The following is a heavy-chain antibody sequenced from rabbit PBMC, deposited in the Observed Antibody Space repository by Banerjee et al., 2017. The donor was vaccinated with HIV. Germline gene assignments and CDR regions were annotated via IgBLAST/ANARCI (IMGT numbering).Heavy chain of an antibody. Sequence: QSLEESGGGLVQPEGSLTLTCTASGFDFSSGYDMSWVRQAPGRGLEWIGYIYTGSSSALYASWAKGRFTISKTSSTTVTLQVTSLTAADTATYFCARRDAVNGGYQLWGPGTLVTVS. CDR2: IYTGSSSA. CDR3: ARRDAVNGGYQL. V-gene: IGHV1S40*01. D-gene: IGHD1-1*01. CDR1: GFDFSSGYD. J-gene: IGHJ4*01.